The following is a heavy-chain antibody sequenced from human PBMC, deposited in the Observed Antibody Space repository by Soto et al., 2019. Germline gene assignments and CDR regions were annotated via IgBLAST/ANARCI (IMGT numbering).Heavy chain of an antibody. J-gene: IGHJ4*02. CDR3: ARGGMKYGWDTLDE. D-gene: IGHD3-10*01. CDR1: GFTFSSYW. Sequence: LRLSCVASGFTFSSYWMHWVRQPPGKGLVWVSRINHDGGSTTYAGSVKGRFTISRDNAKNTLYLQMNSLGDEDTAVYYCARGGMKYGWDTLDEWGQGTLVTVSS. V-gene: IGHV3-74*01. CDR2: INHDGGST.